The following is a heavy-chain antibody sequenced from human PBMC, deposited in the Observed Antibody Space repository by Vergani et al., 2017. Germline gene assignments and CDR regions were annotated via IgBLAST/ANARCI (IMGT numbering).Heavy chain of an antibody. CDR3: ARCASYYDFWSGYLDPNYYYMDV. V-gene: IGHV4-34*10. Sequence: QVQLQESGPGLVKSSETLSLTCAVYGGSFSGYYWSWIRQPPGKGLEWIGEINHSGSTNYNPSLKSRVTISVDTSKNQFSLKLSSVTAADTAVYYCARCASYYDFWSGYLDPNYYYMDVWGKGTTVTVSS. J-gene: IGHJ6*03. CDR2: INHSGST. D-gene: IGHD3-3*01. CDR1: GGSFSGYY.